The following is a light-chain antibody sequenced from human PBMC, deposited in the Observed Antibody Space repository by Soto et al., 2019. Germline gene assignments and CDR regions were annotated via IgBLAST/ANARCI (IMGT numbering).Light chain of an antibody. CDR2: SAS. J-gene: IGKJ4*01. V-gene: IGKV1-9*01. CDR1: QGISTY. Sequence: DIQLTQSPSFLSASAGDRVTITCRASQGISTYLAWYQQKPGKAPKLLIYSASTLQSGVPSRFSGSVSVKGFTLAITSLQPEDFATYYCQQLNGYQLTFGGGTKVEIK. CDR3: QQLNGYQLT.